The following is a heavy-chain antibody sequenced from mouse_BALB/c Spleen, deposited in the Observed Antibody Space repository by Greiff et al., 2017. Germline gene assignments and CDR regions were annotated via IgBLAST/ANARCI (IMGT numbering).Heavy chain of an antibody. Sequence: VQLQQSGAELVKPGASVKLSCKASGYTFTSYYMYWVKQRPGQGLEWIGEINPSNGGTNFNEKFKSKATLTVDKSSSTAYMQLSSLTSEDSAVYYCTRIYYDYDGGHFDYWGQGTTLTVSS. CDR2: INPSNGGT. J-gene: IGHJ2*01. CDR1: GYTFTSYY. CDR3: TRIYYDYDGGHFDY. V-gene: IGHV1S81*02. D-gene: IGHD2-4*01.